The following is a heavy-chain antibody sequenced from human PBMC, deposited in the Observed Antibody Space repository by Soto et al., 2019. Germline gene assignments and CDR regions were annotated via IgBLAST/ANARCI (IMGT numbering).Heavy chain of an antibody. J-gene: IGHJ6*02. CDR2: IYWNDEQ. D-gene: IGHD6-13*01. Sequence: QITLKESGPTLVKPKQTLTLTCTFSGFSLTSGVVGLCWIRQPPGEALEWLALIYWNDEQYYNPSLRNRLTITRDTSKNQVVLTMTNMDPVDTATYYCAHRLPGPSGYDVWGQGITVTGSS. V-gene: IGHV2-5*01. CDR1: GFSLTSGVVG. CDR3: AHRLPGPSGYDV.